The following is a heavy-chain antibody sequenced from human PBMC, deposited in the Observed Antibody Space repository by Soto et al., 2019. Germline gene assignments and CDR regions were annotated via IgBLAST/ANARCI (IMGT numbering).Heavy chain of an antibody. D-gene: IGHD3-10*01. Sequence: PSETLSLTCAVSGGSITSGNSYSWSWIRQPPGKGLEWIGSISHTGSTSYNPSLKSRLTMSVDKSKNQFSLRLSSVNAADMAVYYCARAVAPYFGTWFDPWGQGILVTVSS. CDR2: ISHTGST. CDR1: GGSITSGNSYS. J-gene: IGHJ5*02. CDR3: ARAVAPYFGTWFDP. V-gene: IGHV4-30-2*01.